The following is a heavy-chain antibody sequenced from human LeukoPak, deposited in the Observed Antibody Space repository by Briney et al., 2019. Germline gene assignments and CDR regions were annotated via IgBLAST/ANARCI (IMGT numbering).Heavy chain of an antibody. Sequence: GRSLRLSCAASGFTFSSYAMHWVRQAPGKGLEWVAVISYDGSNKYYADSVKGRFTISRDNSKNTLYLQMNSLRAEDTAVYYCARAMVTLLFDYWGQGTLVTVSS. J-gene: IGHJ4*02. V-gene: IGHV3-30*14. D-gene: IGHD5-18*01. CDR1: GFTFSSYA. CDR3: ARAMVTLLFDY. CDR2: ISYDGSNK.